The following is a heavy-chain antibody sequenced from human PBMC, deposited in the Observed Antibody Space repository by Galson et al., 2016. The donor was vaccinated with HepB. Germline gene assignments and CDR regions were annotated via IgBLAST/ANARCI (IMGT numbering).Heavy chain of an antibody. V-gene: IGHV4-59*01. CDR3: ARDFLMTTILRRPKNHYSGLDV. J-gene: IGHJ6*02. Sequence: ETLSLTCSVSGGSIRNYCWSWVRQTPGKGLEWTGYIFYSGNTNYNPSLESRVTISVDTSKNQFSLHLKSVTAADTAVYYCARDFLMTTILRRPKNHYSGLDVWGQGASVIVS. D-gene: IGHD5-24*01. CDR2: IFYSGNT. CDR1: GGSIRNYC.